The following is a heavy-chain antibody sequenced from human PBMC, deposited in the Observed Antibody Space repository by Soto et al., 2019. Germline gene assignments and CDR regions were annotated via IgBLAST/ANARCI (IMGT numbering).Heavy chain of an antibody. J-gene: IGHJ4*02. Sequence: SETLSLTCAVSGGSISSGGYYWSWIRQPPGKGLEWIGYIYYSGSTNYDPSLKSRVTISVDTSKNQFSLKLSSVTAADTAVYYCARVADSDYSNYIFDYWGQGTLVTVSS. V-gene: IGHV4-61*08. CDR1: GGSISSGGYY. CDR3: ARVADSDYSNYIFDY. CDR2: IYYSGST. D-gene: IGHD4-4*01.